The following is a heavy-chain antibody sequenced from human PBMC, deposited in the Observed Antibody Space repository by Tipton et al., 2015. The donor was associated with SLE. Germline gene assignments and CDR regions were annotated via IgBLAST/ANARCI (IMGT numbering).Heavy chain of an antibody. D-gene: IGHD3-3*01. CDR3: ARSPVDYWNGYSA. Sequence: SLRLSCAASGFTFSSYEMNWVRQAPGKGLEWVSSISGNSRYIYYADSLKGRFTISRDNAKNSLYLEMSSLRDEDTAVYYCARSPVDYWNGYSAWGQGTLVTVSS. CDR1: GFTFSSYE. CDR2: ISGNSRYI. V-gene: IGHV3-21*04. J-gene: IGHJ4*02.